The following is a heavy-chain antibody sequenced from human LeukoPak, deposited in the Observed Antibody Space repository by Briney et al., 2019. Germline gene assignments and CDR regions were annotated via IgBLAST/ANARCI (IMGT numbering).Heavy chain of an antibody. CDR1: GFSFNTFA. V-gene: IGHV3-23*05. J-gene: IGHJ6*02. CDR3: TKDSQGSYDGFWYGTYGMDV. Sequence: GGSLRLSCVASGFSFNTFALTWGRPAPGKGLEWVSTISDYPHYADSVRGRFTISRDNSRKTVFLQMNSLTPEDAATYYCTKDSQGSYDGFWYGTYGMDVWGQGTTVTVSS. CDR2: ISDYP. D-gene: IGHD3-16*01.